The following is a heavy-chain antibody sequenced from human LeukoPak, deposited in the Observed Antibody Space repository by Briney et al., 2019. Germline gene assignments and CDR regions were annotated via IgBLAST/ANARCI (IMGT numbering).Heavy chain of an antibody. J-gene: IGHJ1*01. V-gene: IGHV1-69*04. CDR3: AKVSVPGGGHQPNEYFQE. CDR2: IIPILGIS. CDR1: ADIFNNYA. D-gene: IGHD2-2*01. Sequence: ASVKVSCKASADIFNNYAISWVRQAPGQGLEWMGRIIPILGISLYAQKFQGRVTINADRSTTTVYVELSSLTSEDTAVYYCAKVSVPGGGHQPNEYFQEWGQGNLVTVSS.